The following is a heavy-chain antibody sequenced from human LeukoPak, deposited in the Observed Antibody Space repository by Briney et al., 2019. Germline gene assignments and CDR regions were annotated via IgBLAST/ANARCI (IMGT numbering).Heavy chain of an antibody. J-gene: IGHJ5*02. D-gene: IGHD3-10*01. CDR1: GVTFSGFW. Sequence: GGALRLSCAASGVTFSGFWMSCGREAPGEGLEWVASIRQDGTEKHQVDSVMGRFTISRDNAKNSLYLQMNGRRADDTAVYYGARDRARVFDNWGQGTLVTVSS. CDR3: ARDRARVFDN. V-gene: IGHV3-7*05. CDR2: IRQDGTEK.